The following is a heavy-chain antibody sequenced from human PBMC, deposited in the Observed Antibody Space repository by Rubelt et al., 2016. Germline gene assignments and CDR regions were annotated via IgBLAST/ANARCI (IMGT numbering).Heavy chain of an antibody. V-gene: IGHV3-48*01. J-gene: IGHJ4*02. CDR2: ISSSSSTI. Sequence: GLEWVSYISSSSSTIYYADSVKGRFTISRDNAKNSLYLQMNSLRAEDTAVHYCARVSRVRVVGAATDYWGQGTLVTVSS. D-gene: IGHD2-15*01. CDR3: ARVSRVRVVGAATDY.